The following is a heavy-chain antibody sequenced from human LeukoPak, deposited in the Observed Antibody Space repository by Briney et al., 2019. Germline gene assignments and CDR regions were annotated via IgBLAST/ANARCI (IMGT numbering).Heavy chain of an antibody. V-gene: IGHV3-23*01. CDR2: ISGRTGGT. D-gene: IGHD5-12*01. J-gene: IGHJ4*02. Sequence: PGGSLRLSCAASGFTFNTNAMSWVRQAPGKGLEWVSAISGRTGGTYYADSVKGRFTISRDNSKSTLYLQKDSLRAEDTAVYYCAKCGNSGCHLIDYWGQGTLVTVSS. CDR3: AKCGNSGCHLIDY. CDR1: GFTFNTNA.